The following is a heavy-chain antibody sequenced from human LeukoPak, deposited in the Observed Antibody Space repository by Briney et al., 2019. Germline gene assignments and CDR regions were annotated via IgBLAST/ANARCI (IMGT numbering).Heavy chain of an antibody. CDR2: IYSGGNI. CDR3: ARARRCGLNDDYGGCFDC. D-gene: IGHD4-23*01. Sequence: GGSLRLSCAASGFTVSNNHVSWVRLAPGKGLEWVSIIYSGGNIYYADSVKGRFTISRDNSKNTLDLQMNSLRAEDTAVYYCARARRCGLNDDYGGCFDCWGQGTLVTVSS. J-gene: IGHJ4*02. V-gene: IGHV3-53*01. CDR1: GFTVSNNH.